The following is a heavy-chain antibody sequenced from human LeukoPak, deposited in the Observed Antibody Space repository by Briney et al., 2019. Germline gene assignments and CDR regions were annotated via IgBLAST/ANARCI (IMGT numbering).Heavy chain of an antibody. V-gene: IGHV3-11*01. Sequence: GGSLRLSCAAPGFTFSDYFMSWIRQAPGKGLEWVSYISGGGSTIYYADSVRGRFTISRDNAKKSLFLQMNSLRAEDTAVYYCARDPLWPGELLPFDSWGQGTLVTVSS. CDR3: ARDPLWPGELLPFDS. D-gene: IGHD3-10*01. J-gene: IGHJ4*02. CDR1: GFTFSDYF. CDR2: ISGGGSTI.